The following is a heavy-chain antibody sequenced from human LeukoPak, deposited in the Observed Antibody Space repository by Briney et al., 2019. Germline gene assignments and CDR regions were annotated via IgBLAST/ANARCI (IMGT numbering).Heavy chain of an antibody. V-gene: IGHV3-30-3*01. CDR1: GFTFSNYW. CDR3: ASTSSSWSLDFDY. D-gene: IGHD6-13*01. J-gene: IGHJ4*02. Sequence: GGSLRLSCAASGFTFSNYWMTWVRQAPGKGLEWVAVISYDGSNKYYADSVKGRFTISRDNSKNTLYLQMNSLRAEDTAVYYCASTSSSWSLDFDYWGQGTLVTVSS. CDR2: ISYDGSNK.